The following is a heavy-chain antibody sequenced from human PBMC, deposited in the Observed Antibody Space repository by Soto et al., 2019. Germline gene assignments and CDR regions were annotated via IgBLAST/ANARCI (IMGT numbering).Heavy chain of an antibody. J-gene: IGHJ3*02. D-gene: IGHD3-22*01. Sequence: QVQLVESGGGVVQPGRSLRLSCAASGFTFSSYGMHWVRQAPGKGLEWVAVIWYDGSNKYYADSVKGRFTISRDNSKNTLYLQMNSLRAEDTAVYYCARAVSGGVYDSSGYYSGPFHAFDIWGQGTMVTVSS. CDR2: IWYDGSNK. CDR1: GFTFSSYG. CDR3: ARAVSGGVYDSSGYYSGPFHAFDI. V-gene: IGHV3-33*01.